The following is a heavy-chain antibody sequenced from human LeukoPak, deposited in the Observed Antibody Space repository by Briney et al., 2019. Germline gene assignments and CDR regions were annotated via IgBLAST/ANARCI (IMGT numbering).Heavy chain of an antibody. V-gene: IGHV1-69*13. D-gene: IGHD3-9*01. CDR3: ARSYFDWNHDAFDI. J-gene: IGHJ3*02. CDR2: IIPIFGTA. CDR1: GYTFTSYA. Sequence: SVKVSCKASGYTFTSYAISWVRQAPGQGLEWMGGIIPIFGTANYAQKFQGRVTITADESTSTAYMELSSLRSEDTAVYYCARSYFDWNHDAFDIWGQGTMVTVSS.